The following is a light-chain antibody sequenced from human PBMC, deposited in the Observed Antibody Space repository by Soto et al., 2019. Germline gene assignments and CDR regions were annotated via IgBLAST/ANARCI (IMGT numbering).Light chain of an antibody. Sequence: QSALTQPASVSGSPGQSITISCTGTSSDVGGYNYVSWYQQHPGKAPKLMIYDVSNRPSGVSNRFSGSKSGNTASLTISGXXXXXXXXYYCSSYTSSSTVVFAGGTKLTVL. CDR2: DVS. CDR3: SSYTSSSTVV. V-gene: IGLV2-14*01. CDR1: SSDVGGYNY. J-gene: IGLJ2*01.